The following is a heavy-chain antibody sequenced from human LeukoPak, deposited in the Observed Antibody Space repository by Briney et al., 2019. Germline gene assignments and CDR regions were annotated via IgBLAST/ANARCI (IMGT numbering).Heavy chain of an antibody. Sequence: GGSLRLSCAASGFTFSSYSMNWVRQAPGKGLEWVSSISSSSSYIYYADSVKGRFTISRDNAKNSLYLQMNSLRAEDTAVYYCASDAAGQDAFDIWGQGTMVTVSS. J-gene: IGHJ3*02. D-gene: IGHD6-13*01. CDR2: ISSSSSYI. CDR3: ASDAAGQDAFDI. V-gene: IGHV3-21*01. CDR1: GFTFSSYS.